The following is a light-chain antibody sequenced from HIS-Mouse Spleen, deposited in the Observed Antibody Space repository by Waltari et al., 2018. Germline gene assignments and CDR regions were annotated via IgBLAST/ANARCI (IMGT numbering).Light chain of an antibody. J-gene: IGKJ3*01. V-gene: IGKV1-9*01. CDR1: QGISSY. Sequence: DIQLTQSPSFLSASVGDRVTITCRASQGISSYLAWYQQKPGKAPKLPIYAASTLQSGVPSRFSGSGSGTEFTITISSLQPEDFATYYCQQLNSYPRFTFGPGTKVDIK. CDR3: QQLNSYPRFT. CDR2: AAS.